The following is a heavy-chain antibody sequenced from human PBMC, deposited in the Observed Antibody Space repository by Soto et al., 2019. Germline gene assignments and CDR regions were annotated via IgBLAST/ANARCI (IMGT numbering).Heavy chain of an antibody. J-gene: IGHJ6*02. CDR3: AVNVEYYDILTGYHSDYYYYGMDV. D-gene: IGHD3-9*01. CDR1: GYTFTSYG. V-gene: IGHV1-18*01. CDR2: ISAYNGNT. Sequence: ASVKVSCKASGYTFTSYGISWGRQAPGQGLEWMGWISAYNGNTNYAQKLQGRVTMTTDTSTSTAYMELRSLRSDDTAVYYCAVNVEYYDILTGYHSDYYYYGMDVWGQGTTVTVS.